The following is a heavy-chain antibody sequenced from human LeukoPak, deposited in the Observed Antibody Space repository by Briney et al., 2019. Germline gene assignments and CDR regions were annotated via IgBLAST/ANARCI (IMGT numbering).Heavy chain of an antibody. D-gene: IGHD2-2*01. CDR2: INHSGST. Sequence: SETLSLTCAVYGGSFSGYYWSWIRQPPGKGLEWIGEINHSGSTNYNPSLKSRVTISVDTPKNQFSLKLSSVTAADTAVYYCARSALIYCSSTSCHPPDYWGQGTLVTVSS. CDR1: GGSFSGYY. J-gene: IGHJ4*02. CDR3: ARSALIYCSSTSCHPPDY. V-gene: IGHV4-34*01.